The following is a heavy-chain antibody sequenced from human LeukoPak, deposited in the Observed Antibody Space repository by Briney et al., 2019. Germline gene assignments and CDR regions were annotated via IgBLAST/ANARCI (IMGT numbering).Heavy chain of an antibody. CDR2: ISSSSSYI. CDR3: ARDFSGSYIVDY. D-gene: IGHD1-26*01. V-gene: IGHV3-21*01. CDR1: GFTFSSYS. Sequence: GGSLRLSCAASGFTFSSYSMNWVRQAPGKGLEWVSSISSSSSYICYADSVKGRFTISRDNAKNSLYLQMNSLRAEDTAVYYCARDFSGSYIVDYWGQGTLVTVSS. J-gene: IGHJ4*02.